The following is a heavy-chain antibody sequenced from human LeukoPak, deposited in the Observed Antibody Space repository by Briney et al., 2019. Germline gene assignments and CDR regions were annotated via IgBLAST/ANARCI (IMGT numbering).Heavy chain of an antibody. CDR1: GGTFSSYA. D-gene: IGHD3-10*01. CDR3: ARDYGSGSYPPIWGYFDY. V-gene: IGHV1-69*05. Sequence: SVKVSCKASGGTFSSYAISWVRQAPGQGLEWMGGIIPIFGTANYAQKFQGRVTITTDESTSTVYMELSSLRSEDTAVYYCARDYGSGSYPPIWGYFDYWGQGTLVTVSS. CDR2: IIPIFGTA. J-gene: IGHJ4*02.